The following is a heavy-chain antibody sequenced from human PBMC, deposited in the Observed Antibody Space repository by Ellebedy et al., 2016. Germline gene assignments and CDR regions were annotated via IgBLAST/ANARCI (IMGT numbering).Heavy chain of an antibody. D-gene: IGHD6-13*01. CDR2: ISGSGGST. CDR3: AKEARQLVNTFDY. CDR1: GFTFSSYA. Sequence: GESLKISXAASGFTFSSYAMSWVRQAPGKGLEWVSAISGSGGSTYYADSVKGRFTISRDNSKNTLYLQMNSLRAEDTAVYYCAKEARQLVNTFDYWGQGTLVTVSS. J-gene: IGHJ4*02. V-gene: IGHV3-23*01.